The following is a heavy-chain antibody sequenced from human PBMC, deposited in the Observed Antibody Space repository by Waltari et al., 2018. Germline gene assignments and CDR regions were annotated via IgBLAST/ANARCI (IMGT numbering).Heavy chain of an antibody. Sequence: QVQLVQSGAEVKKPGSSVKLSCKSSVGTFSSYPISWARQAPGQGFEWVGGIIPIVGTANDAKQGQVRVTINADEATSTTYMELSSLRSEDAAVYACARESYRAVAGSAFNYWGQGTLVTVSS. CDR2: IIPIVGTA. CDR1: VGTFSSYP. CDR3: ARESYRAVAGSAFNY. D-gene: IGHD6-19*01. J-gene: IGHJ4*02. V-gene: IGHV1-69*12.